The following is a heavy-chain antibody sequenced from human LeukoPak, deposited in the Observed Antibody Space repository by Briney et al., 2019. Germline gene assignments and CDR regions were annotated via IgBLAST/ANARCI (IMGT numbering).Heavy chain of an antibody. CDR2: SIAIFGTA. D-gene: IGHD3-10*01. Sequence: SVKVSCKASVGTFSSYAISWVRQGPGHPLERMGGSIAIFGTANYAQKFQGRVTITADESTSTAYMELSSLRCEDTAVYYCARDQGPVRGVDYYYYGMDVWGKGTTVTVSS. CDR3: ARDQGPVRGVDYYYYGMDV. V-gene: IGHV1-69*13. J-gene: IGHJ6*04. CDR1: VGTFSSYA.